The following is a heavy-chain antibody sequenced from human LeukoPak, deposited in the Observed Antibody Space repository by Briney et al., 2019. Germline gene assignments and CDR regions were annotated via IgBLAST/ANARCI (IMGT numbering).Heavy chain of an antibody. D-gene: IGHD2-2*02. V-gene: IGHV4-38-2*02. CDR1: GYSISSGYF. Sequence: SETLSLTCSVSGYSISSGYFWGWIRPPPGKGLEWIGSIYHSGSTYYNPSLKSRVTISVDTSKNHFSPKLSSVTATDTAVYYCARDCSSTSCYREVDFWGQGTLVTVSS. CDR2: IYHSGST. J-gene: IGHJ4*02. CDR3: ARDCSSTSCYREVDF.